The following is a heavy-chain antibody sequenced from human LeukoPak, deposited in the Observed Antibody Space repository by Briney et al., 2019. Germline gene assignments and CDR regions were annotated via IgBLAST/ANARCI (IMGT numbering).Heavy chain of an antibody. D-gene: IGHD1-26*01. J-gene: IGHJ4*02. V-gene: IGHV1-2*02. Sequence: GASVKVSCKASGYTFTGYYMHWVRQAPGQGLEWMGWINPNSGGTNYAQKFQGRVTMTRDTSISTAYMELSRLRSDDTAVYYCARSRKSGSYLHFDYWGQGTLVTVSS. CDR2: INPNSGGT. CDR3: ARSRKSGSYLHFDY. CDR1: GYTFTGYY.